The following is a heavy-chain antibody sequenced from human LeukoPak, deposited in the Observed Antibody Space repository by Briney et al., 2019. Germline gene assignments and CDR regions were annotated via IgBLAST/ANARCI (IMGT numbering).Heavy chain of an antibody. D-gene: IGHD6-19*01. CDR2: ISSSSSYI. CDR3: ATGDRVSGWAGFDP. CDR1: GFSFGSYG. V-gene: IGHV3-21*04. Sequence: GGSLGLSCAASGFSFGSYGMHWVRQAPGKGLEWVSSISSSSSYIYYADSVKGRFTISRDNAKNSLYLQMNSLRAEDTAVYYCATGDRVSGWAGFDPWGQGTLVTVSS. J-gene: IGHJ5*02.